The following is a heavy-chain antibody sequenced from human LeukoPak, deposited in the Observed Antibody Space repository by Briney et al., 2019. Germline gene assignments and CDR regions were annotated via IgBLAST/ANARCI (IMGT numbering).Heavy chain of an antibody. CDR1: GFTFSSYW. V-gene: IGHV3-7*03. J-gene: IGHJ4*02. CDR2: IKQDGSEK. Sequence: GGSLTLSCAASGFTFSSYWMSWLRQSPGKGLEGVANIKQDGSEKYYVDSVNGRFTISRDNAKNSLYLQMNSLRAEDTAVYYCARVEYAISTGYLTPYHFDSSGQGNLVTASS. CDR3: ARVEYAISTGYLTPYHFDS. D-gene: IGHD3-9*01.